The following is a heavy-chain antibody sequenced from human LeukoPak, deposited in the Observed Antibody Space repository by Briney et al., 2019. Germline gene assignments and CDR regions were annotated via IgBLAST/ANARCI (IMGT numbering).Heavy chain of an antibody. CDR2: ISSRAATI. J-gene: IGHJ4*02. V-gene: IGHV3-48*03. CDR3: ARLLIVGDTDFDY. Sequence: GGSLRLSSTASGFTFSSYEMTRVRQAPGKGLEWVSYISSRAATISYTDSVKGRFTIFRDNANNSLYLQMNSLRAEDTAVYFCARLLIVGDTDFDYWGQGTLVTVSS. D-gene: IGHD1-26*01. CDR1: GFTFSSYE.